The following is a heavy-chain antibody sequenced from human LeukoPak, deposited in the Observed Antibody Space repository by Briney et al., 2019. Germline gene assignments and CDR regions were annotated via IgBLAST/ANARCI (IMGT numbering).Heavy chain of an antibody. CDR1: GGSISSYY. V-gene: IGHV4-59*01. J-gene: IGHJ4*02. D-gene: IGHD3-9*01. CDR3: ARVSFLTGYFYFDY. Sequence: SETLSLTCTVSGGSISSYYWSWIRQPPGKGLEWIGYIYYSGGTNYNPSLKSRVTISVDTSKNQFSLKLSSVTAADTAVYYCARVSFLTGYFYFDYWGQGTLVTVSS. CDR2: IYYSGGT.